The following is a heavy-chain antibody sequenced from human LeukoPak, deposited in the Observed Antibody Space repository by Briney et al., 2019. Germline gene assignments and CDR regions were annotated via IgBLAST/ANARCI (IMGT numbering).Heavy chain of an antibody. Sequence: PSETLSLTCTVSGGSISSYYWSWLRQPAGKGLEWIGRIYTSGSTNYNPSLKSRVTMPVDTSKNQFSLKLSSVTAADTAVYYCARDQRSSMIVVAKQYNWFDPWGQGTLVTVSS. CDR1: GGSISSYY. CDR3: ARDQRSSMIVVAKQYNWFDP. J-gene: IGHJ5*02. V-gene: IGHV4-4*07. D-gene: IGHD3-22*01. CDR2: IYTSGST.